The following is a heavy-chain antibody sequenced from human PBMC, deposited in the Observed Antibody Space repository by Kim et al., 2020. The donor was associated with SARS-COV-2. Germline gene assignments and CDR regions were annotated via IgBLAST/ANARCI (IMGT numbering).Heavy chain of an antibody. CDR2: INHSGST. CDR3: ARRPTRARRSSPSKYYFDY. CDR1: GGSFSGYY. Sequence: SETLSLTCAVYGGSFSGYYWSWIRQPPGKGLEWIGEINHSGSTNYNPSLKSRVTISVDTSKNQFSLKLSSVTAADTAVYYCARRPTRARRSSPSKYYFDYWGQGTLVTVSS. J-gene: IGHJ4*02. V-gene: IGHV4-34*01.